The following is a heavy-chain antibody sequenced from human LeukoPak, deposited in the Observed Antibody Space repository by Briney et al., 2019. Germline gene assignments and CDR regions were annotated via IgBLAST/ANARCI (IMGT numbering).Heavy chain of an antibody. CDR3: ARGGRTGYCSSTSCRKTDAFDI. V-gene: IGHV1-18*01. CDR1: GYTFTSYG. D-gene: IGHD2-2*01. Sequence: ASVKVSCKASGYTFTSYGINWVRQATGQGLEWMGWISAYNGNTNYAQKLQGRVTMTTDTSTSTAYMELRSLRSDDTAVYYCARGGRTGYCSSTSCRKTDAFDIWGQGTMVTVSS. CDR2: ISAYNGNT. J-gene: IGHJ3*02.